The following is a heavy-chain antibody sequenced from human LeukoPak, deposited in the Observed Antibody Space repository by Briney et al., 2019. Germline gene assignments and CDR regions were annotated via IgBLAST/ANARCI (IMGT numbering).Heavy chain of an antibody. D-gene: IGHD3-22*01. CDR3: ARDSHRDYYDSSGYHI. CDR1: GGTFSSYA. Sequence: SVKVSCKASGGTFSSYAISWVRQAPGQGLEWMGGIIPIFGRTNYAQKFQGRVTMTRDKSTSTAYMELSRLRSDDTAVYYCARDSHRDYYDSSGYHIWGQGTMVTVSS. V-gene: IGHV1-69*05. CDR2: IIPIFGRT. J-gene: IGHJ3*02.